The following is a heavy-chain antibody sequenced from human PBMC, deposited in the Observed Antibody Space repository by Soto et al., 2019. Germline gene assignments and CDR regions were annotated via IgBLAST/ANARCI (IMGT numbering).Heavy chain of an antibody. CDR1: GGTFSSYA. D-gene: IGHD1-26*01. J-gene: IGHJ6*02. CDR2: IIPIFGTA. Sequence: SVKVSCKASGGTFSSYAISWVRQAPGQGLEWMGGIIPIFGTANYAQKFQGRVTITADESTSTAYMELSSLRSEDTAVYYCARDQKGNFFGSGPIGGFYYYYGMDVWGQGTTVTVSS. CDR3: ARDQKGNFFGSGPIGGFYYYYGMDV. V-gene: IGHV1-69*13.